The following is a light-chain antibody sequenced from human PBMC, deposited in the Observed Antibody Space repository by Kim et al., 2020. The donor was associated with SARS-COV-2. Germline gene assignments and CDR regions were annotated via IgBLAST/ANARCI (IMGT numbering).Light chain of an antibody. J-gene: IGKJ1*01. V-gene: IGKV3-15*01. CDR2: GAS. CDR1: QSVSSN. Sequence: DIVMTQSPATLSVSPGERVTLSCRASQSVSSNLAWYRQKPGQAPRLLIYGASTRATGIPARFSGSGSVTEFTLTISSLQSEDFGVYYCQQYFNWPRTFGQGTKVDIK. CDR3: QQYFNWPRT.